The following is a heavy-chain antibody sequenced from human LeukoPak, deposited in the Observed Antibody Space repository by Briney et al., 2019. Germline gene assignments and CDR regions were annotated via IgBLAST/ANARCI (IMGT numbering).Heavy chain of an antibody. D-gene: IGHD6-19*01. J-gene: IGHJ4*02. CDR2: ISSSGVLI. CDR1: GFTFSNYE. CDR3: ARVSGSGWHFDY. V-gene: IGHV3-48*03. Sequence: GGSLRLSCAPSGFTFSNYEMNWPRKAPGKGLEWVSFISSSGVLIYYADSVKGRFTISRDNAKNSLYLQLSSLRVEDTAVYYCARVSGSGWHFDYWGQGSLVTVSS.